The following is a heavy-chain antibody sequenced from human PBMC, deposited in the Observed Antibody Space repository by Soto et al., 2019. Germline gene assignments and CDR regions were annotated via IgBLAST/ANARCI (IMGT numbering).Heavy chain of an antibody. J-gene: IGHJ4*02. Sequence: GGSLRLSCAASGFTFSSYSMNWVSKAPGKGLEWVSYISSSSSTIYYADSVKGRFTISRDNAKNSLYLQMNSLRDEDTAVYYCATLIILTGSSWPDYWGQGTLVTVSS. CDR2: ISSSSSTI. CDR1: GFTFSSYS. CDR3: ATLIILTGSSWPDY. D-gene: IGHD6-13*01. V-gene: IGHV3-48*02.